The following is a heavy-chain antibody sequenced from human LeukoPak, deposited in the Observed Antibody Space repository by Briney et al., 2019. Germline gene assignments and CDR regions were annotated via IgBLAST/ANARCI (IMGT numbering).Heavy chain of an antibody. D-gene: IGHD6-13*01. Sequence: ASETLSLTCAVYGGSFSGYYWSWIRQPPGKGLEWIGEINHSGSTNYNPSLKSRVTISVDTSKNQFSLKLSSVTAADTVVYYCARGVAAAWRGLDWFDPWGQGTLVTVSS. CDR1: GGSFSGYY. V-gene: IGHV4-34*01. CDR3: ARGVAAAWRGLDWFDP. CDR2: INHSGST. J-gene: IGHJ5*02.